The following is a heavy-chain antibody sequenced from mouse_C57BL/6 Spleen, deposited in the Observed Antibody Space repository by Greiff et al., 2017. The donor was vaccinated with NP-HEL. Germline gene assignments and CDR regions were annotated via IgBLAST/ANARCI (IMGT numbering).Heavy chain of an antibody. D-gene: IGHD2-5*01. Sequence: QVQLQQSGPELVKPGASVKISCKASGYAFSSSWMNWVKQRPGKGLEWIGRIYPGDGDTNYNGKFKGKATLTADKSSSTAYMQLSSLTSEDSAVYFCATYYSNTLDYWGQGTTLTVSS. CDR3: ATYYSNTLDY. J-gene: IGHJ2*01. CDR2: IYPGDGDT. V-gene: IGHV1-82*01. CDR1: GYAFSSSW.